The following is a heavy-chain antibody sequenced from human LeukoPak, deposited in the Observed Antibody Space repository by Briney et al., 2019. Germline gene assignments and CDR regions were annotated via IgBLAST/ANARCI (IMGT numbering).Heavy chain of an antibody. Sequence: GASVKVSCKASGGTFSSYAISWVRQAPGQGLEWMGGIIPIFGTANYAQKFQGRVTITADESSSTAYMELSSLRSEDTAVYYCATQGSVTALDYWGQGTLVTVSS. V-gene: IGHV1-69*13. J-gene: IGHJ4*02. CDR1: GGTFSSYA. CDR2: IIPIFGTA. CDR3: ATQGSVTALDY. D-gene: IGHD2-21*02.